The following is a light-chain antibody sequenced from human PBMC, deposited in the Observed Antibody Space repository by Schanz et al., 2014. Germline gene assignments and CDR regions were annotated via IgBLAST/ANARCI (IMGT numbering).Light chain of an antibody. Sequence: EIVLTQSPATLSLSPGERATLSCRASQSVSSYLAWYQQKPGQAPRLLIYDASNRATGIPARFSGSGSGTDFTLTISRLEPEDFGVYYCQQYSNWPSWTFGQGTKVEIK. CDR1: QSVSSY. V-gene: IGKV3-11*01. CDR2: DAS. CDR3: QQYSNWPSWT. J-gene: IGKJ1*01.